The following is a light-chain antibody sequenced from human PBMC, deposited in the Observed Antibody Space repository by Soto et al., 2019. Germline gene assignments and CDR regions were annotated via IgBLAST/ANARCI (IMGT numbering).Light chain of an antibody. J-gene: IGKJ4*01. V-gene: IGKV1-33*01. Sequence: RIAQSASSMSASLAARVAITCQASQDISNYLNWYPQKPGKAPKLLIYDASSLETGVPSRFSGSGSGTDCTFTISSLQHEDIATYYCQQYDNLPLTFGGGTKVDIK. CDR2: DAS. CDR3: QQYDNLPLT. CDR1: QDISNY.